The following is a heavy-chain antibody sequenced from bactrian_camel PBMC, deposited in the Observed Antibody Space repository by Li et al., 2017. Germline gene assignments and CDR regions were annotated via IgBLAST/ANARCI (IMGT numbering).Heavy chain of an antibody. CDR2: LDADGTR. D-gene: IGHD2*01. CDR1: EYLYLTDC. CDR3: TADPGVVGGTGISFGY. Sequence: HVQLVESGGGSVQAGGSLTLSCAYTEYLYLTDCMGWVRQAPGREREAVAALDADGTRTYLDSVKGRCTISKDNAKNTLYLEMNSLKPDDTAVYYCTADPGVVGGTGISFGYWGQGTQVTVS. J-gene: IGHJ6*01. V-gene: IGHV3S53*01.